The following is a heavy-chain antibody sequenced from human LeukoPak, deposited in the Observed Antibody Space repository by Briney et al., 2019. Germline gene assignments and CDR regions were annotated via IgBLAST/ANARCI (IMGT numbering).Heavy chain of an antibody. D-gene: IGHD3-10*01. V-gene: IGHV3-NL1*01. CDR2: VYSGGST. J-gene: IGHJ3*02. CDR3: ARSGSSDAFDI. CDR1: GFTFSSYG. Sequence: GGSLRLSCAASGFTFSSYGMHWVRQAPGKGLKWVSVVYSGGSTYYRDSVKGRFTISRDNSKNTLYLQMNSLRAEDTAVYYCARSGSSDAFDIWGQGTMVTVSS.